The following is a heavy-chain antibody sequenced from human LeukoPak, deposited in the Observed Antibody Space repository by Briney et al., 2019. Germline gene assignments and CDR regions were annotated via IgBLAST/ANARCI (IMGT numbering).Heavy chain of an antibody. V-gene: IGHV4-4*07. J-gene: IGHJ6*03. CDR3: ARFWAGYSSSSEPRATDPEYYYYYYMDV. Sequence: PSETLSLTCTVSGGSISSYYWSWIRQPAGKGLEWIGRIYTSGSTNYNPSLKSRVTMSVDTSKNQFSLKLSSVTAADTAVYYCARFWAGYSSSSEPRATDPEYYYYYYMDVWGKGTTVTISS. CDR2: IYTSGST. CDR1: GGSISSYY. D-gene: IGHD6-13*01.